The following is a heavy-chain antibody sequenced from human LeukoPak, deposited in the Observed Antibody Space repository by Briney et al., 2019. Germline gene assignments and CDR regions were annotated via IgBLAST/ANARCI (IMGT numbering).Heavy chain of an antibody. V-gene: IGHV3-30-3*01. CDR3: ATTAGGPHDY. J-gene: IGHJ4*02. Sequence: GGSLRLSCAASGFTFSSYAMHWVRQAPGKGLEWVAVISYDGSNKYYADSVKGRFTISRDNSKNTPYLQMNSLRAEDTAVYYCATTAGGPHDYWGQGTLVTVSS. CDR1: GFTFSSYA. CDR2: ISYDGSNK. D-gene: IGHD2-15*01.